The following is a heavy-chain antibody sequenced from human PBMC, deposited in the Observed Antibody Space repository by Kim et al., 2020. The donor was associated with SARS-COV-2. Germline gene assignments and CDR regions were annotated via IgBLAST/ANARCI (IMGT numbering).Heavy chain of an antibody. CDR3: ARGLVGASREYYFDY. Sequence: PSLKSRGTMSVETSNNQFSLNLNSVTAADTAVYYCARGLVGASREYYFDYWGRGTLVTVSS. D-gene: IGHD1-26*01. J-gene: IGHJ4*02. V-gene: IGHV4-59*09.